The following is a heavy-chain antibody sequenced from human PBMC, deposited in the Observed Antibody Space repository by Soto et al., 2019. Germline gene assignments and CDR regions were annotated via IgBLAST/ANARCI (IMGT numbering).Heavy chain of an antibody. V-gene: IGHV1-69*01. Sequence: QLVQSGSEVKKPGSSVKVSCQASGGTFSGYVVTWVRQAPGQGVEWMGEFVPLFGTTNYVQRFSGRSTITGEETTSTAYMELRTLRSDDTAGYYCATQGLGVSSPPYFGDWGQGTLVTVSS. D-gene: IGHD2-8*01. J-gene: IGHJ4*02. CDR3: ATQGLGVSSPPYFGD. CDR1: GGTFSGYV. CDR2: FVPLFGTT.